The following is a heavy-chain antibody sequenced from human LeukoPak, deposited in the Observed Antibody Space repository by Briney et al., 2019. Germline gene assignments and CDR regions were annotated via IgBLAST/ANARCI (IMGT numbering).Heavy chain of an antibody. D-gene: IGHD6-19*01. J-gene: IGHJ2*01. CDR2: ISRSSTYV. CDR1: GFTFSSHT. Sequence: GGSLRLSCAASGFTFSSHTINWIRQAPGKGLEWVSSISRSSTYVKYADSIEGRFAISRDDAKKSLFLQMQSLRVEDTAGYYCARSPVAGMSWY. V-gene: IGHV3-21*01. CDR3: ARSPVAGMSWY.